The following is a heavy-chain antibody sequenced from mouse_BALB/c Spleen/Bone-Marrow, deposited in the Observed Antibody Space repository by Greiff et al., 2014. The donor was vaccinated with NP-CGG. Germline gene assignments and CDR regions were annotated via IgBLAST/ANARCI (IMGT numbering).Heavy chain of an antibody. CDR1: GFSLTSYG. CDR2: IWAGGST. Sequence: VHLVESGPGLVAPSQSLSITCTVSGFSLTSYGVHWVRQPPGKGLEWLGVIWAGGSTSYNSALMSRLSINQDNSKSQVFLKLNSLQTDGTATYYCAREGRGYYGSSGAAMDYWGQGTSVTVSS. J-gene: IGHJ4*01. D-gene: IGHD1-1*01. V-gene: IGHV2-9*02. CDR3: AREGRGYYGSSGAAMDY.